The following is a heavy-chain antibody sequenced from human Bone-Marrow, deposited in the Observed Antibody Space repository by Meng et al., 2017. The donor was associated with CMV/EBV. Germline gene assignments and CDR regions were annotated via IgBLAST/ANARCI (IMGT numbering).Heavy chain of an antibody. CDR2: IYYSGNT. V-gene: IGHV4-59*01. Sequence: SETLSLTCTVSGGSISSYYWNWIRQSPGKGLEWIGYIYYSGNTDYNPSLKSRVTISVDTSKNQFSLKLSSVTAADTALYYCASRRDGYKYYFDDWGQGNLVNVSS. J-gene: IGHJ4*01. CDR1: GGSISSYY. CDR3: ASRRDGYKYYFDD. D-gene: IGHD5-24*01.